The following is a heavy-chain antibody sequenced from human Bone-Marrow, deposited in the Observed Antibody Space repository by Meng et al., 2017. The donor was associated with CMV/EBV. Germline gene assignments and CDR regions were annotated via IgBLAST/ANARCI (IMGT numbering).Heavy chain of an antibody. J-gene: IGHJ4*02. CDR2: IYYSGST. D-gene: IGHD2-8*01. CDR3: ARNPRYCTNGVFHTLVDY. V-gene: IGHV4-31*01. Sequence: SINSGGYCWSWIRQLLGMGLEWIGYIYYSGSTYYNPSLKSQVPISVETAKNQFTLKLISVTAPATAEYYYARNPRYCTNGVFHTLVDYWGQGTLVTVSS. CDR1: SINSGGYC.